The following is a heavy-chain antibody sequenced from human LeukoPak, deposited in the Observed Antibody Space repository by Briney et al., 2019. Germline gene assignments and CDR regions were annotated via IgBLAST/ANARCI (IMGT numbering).Heavy chain of an antibody. CDR2: INPSGGST. CDR3: ARASCYYDSSGYYGLRF. V-gene: IGHV1-46*01. CDR1: GYTFTSYY. Sequence: GASVKVSCKASGYTFTSYYMHWVRQAPGQGLEWMGIINPSGGSTSYAQKFQGRVTMTRDTSTSTVYMELSSLRSEDTAVYYCARASCYYDSSGYYGLRFWGQGTLVTVSS. J-gene: IGHJ4*02. D-gene: IGHD3-22*01.